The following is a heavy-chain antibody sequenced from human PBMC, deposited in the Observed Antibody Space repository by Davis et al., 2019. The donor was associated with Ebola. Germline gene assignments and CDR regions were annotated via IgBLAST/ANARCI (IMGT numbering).Heavy chain of an antibody. CDR2: ISGSGGST. Sequence: PGGSLRLSCAASGFTFSSYAMSWVRQAPGKGLEGVSAISGSGGSTFYADSVKGRFTISRDNSKNTLYLQMNSLRAEETAVYYCASHPWRAIATAAIRYWGQGNLVTVTS. CDR1: GFTFSSYA. V-gene: IGHV3-23*01. CDR3: ASHPWRAIATAAIRY. J-gene: IGHJ4*02. D-gene: IGHD6-13*01.